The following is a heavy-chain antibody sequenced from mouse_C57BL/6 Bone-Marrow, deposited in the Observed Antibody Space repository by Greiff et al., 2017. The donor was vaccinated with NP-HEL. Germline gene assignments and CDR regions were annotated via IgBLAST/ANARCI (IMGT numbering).Heavy chain of an antibody. Sequence: EVKLVESGGDLVKPGGSLKLSCAASGFTFSSYGMSWVRQTPDKRLEWVATISSGGSYTYYPDSVKGRFTISRDNAKNTLYLQMSSLKSEDTAMYYCARQETGSSHYYAMDYWGQGTSVTVSS. V-gene: IGHV5-6*01. J-gene: IGHJ4*01. CDR1: GFTFSSYG. CDR3: ARQETGSSHYYAMDY. CDR2: ISSGGSYT. D-gene: IGHD1-1*01.